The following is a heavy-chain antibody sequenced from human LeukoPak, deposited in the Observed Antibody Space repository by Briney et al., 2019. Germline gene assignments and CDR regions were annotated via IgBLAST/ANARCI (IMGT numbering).Heavy chain of an antibody. V-gene: IGHV3-21*01. CDR3: ARDRWSSTLARVYYYYYMDV. Sequence: KPGGSLRLSCAASGFTFSTYNMNRVRQAPGKGLEWVSFISSSSSYIYYTDSVKGRFTISRDNAQNSLYLQMNSLTVEDTAVYYCARDRWSSTLARVYYYYYMDVWGKGTTVTVSS. J-gene: IGHJ6*03. CDR1: GFTFSTYN. D-gene: IGHD2-2*01. CDR2: ISSSSSYI.